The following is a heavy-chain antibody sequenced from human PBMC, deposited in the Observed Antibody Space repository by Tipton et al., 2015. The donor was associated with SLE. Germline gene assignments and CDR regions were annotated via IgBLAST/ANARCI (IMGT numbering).Heavy chain of an antibody. CDR3: ARGGVWFDP. D-gene: IGHD2-8*01. CDR2: IYHSGST. CDR1: GYSISSGYY. V-gene: IGHV4-38-2*02. Sequence: TLSLTCTVSGYSISSGYYWGWIRQPPGKGLEWIGEIYHSGSTYYNPSLKSRVTMSLDTSKNHFSLKLNSVTAADTAVYYCARGGVWFDPWGQGTLVTVSS. J-gene: IGHJ5*02.